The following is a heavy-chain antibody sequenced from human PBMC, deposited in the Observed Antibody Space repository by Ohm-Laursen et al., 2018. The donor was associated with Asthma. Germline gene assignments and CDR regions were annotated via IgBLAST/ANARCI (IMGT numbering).Heavy chain of an antibody. V-gene: IGHV3-21*01. CDR3: TRGPPAWYSSSHYYYYYGMDV. CDR2: ISSNSDYI. D-gene: IGHD6-6*01. CDR1: GFTFSYYS. J-gene: IGHJ6*02. Sequence: SLRLSCSASGFTFSYYSMIWVRQAPGTGLEWVSAISSNSDYIFYADSVKGRFTISRDNAKNSLYLQMNSLRAEDTAVYYCTRGPPAWYSSSHYYYYYGMDVWGQGTTVTVSS.